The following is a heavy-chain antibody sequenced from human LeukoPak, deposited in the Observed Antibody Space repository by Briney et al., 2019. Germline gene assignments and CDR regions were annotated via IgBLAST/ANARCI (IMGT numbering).Heavy chain of an antibody. CDR2: VIPIFGTA. J-gene: IGHJ3*02. Sequence: SVKVSCKASGGTFSSYAISRVRQAPGQGLEWMGGVIPIFGTANYAQKFQGRVTITTDESTSTAYMELSSLRSEDTAVYYCASGIAAAGDAFDIWGQGTMVTVSS. V-gene: IGHV1-69*05. D-gene: IGHD6-13*01. CDR3: ASGIAAAGDAFDI. CDR1: GGTFSSYA.